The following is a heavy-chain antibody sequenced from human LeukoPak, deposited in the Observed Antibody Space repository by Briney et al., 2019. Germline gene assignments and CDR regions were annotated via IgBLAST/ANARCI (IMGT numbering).Heavy chain of an antibody. CDR2: IYHSGST. V-gene: IGHV4-38-2*02. D-gene: IGHD3-3*01. CDR3: ARGPNYDFWSGRPNAFDI. CDR1: GYSISSGYY. J-gene: IGHJ3*02. Sequence: SGTLSLTCTVSGYSISSGYYWGWIRQPPGKGLEWIGSIYHSGSTYYNPSLKSRVTISVDTSKNQFSLKLSSVTAADTAVYYCARGPNYDFWSGRPNAFDIWGQGTMVTVSS.